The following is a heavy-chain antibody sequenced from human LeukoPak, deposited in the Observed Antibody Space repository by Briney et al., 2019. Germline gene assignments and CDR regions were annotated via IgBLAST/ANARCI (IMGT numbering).Heavy chain of an antibody. CDR1: GFTFSSYA. Sequence: GGSLRLSCAASGFTFSSYAMHWVRQAPGKGLEYVSATSSNGGSTYYANSVKGRFTISRDNSKNTLYLQMGSLRAEDTAVYYCARAEIVVVVAATFPGYWGQGTLVTVSS. V-gene: IGHV3-64*01. D-gene: IGHD2-15*01. CDR3: ARAEIVVVVAATFPGY. CDR2: TSSNGGST. J-gene: IGHJ4*02.